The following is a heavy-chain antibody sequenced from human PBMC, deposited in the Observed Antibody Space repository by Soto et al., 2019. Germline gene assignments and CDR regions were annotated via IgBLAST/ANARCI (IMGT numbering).Heavy chain of an antibody. CDR1: DGYISSSSYY. J-gene: IGHJ5*02. V-gene: IGHV4-39*01. CDR3: ARSIFPPYSSSWYDGWFDP. CDR2: IYYSGST. D-gene: IGHD6-13*01. Sequence: PSETMSHTYTVSDGYISSSSYYWSWKKQPPGKGLEWIGSIYYSGSTYYNPSLKSRVTISVDTSKNQFSLKLSSVTAADTAVYYCARSIFPPYSSSWYDGWFDPWGQGTLVTVSS.